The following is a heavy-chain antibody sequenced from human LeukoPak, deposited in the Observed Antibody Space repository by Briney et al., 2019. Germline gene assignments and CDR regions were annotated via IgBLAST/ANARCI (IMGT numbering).Heavy chain of an antibody. CDR3: ARGDYGDSFDY. V-gene: IGHV3-23*01. CDR2: ISGSGGST. Sequence: GGSLRLSCAAAGFTFSSYWMHWVRQAPGKGLEWVSTISGSGGSTYYADSVKGRFTISRDNSKNTLYLQMNSLRAEDTAVYYCARGDYGDSFDYWGQGTLVTVSS. J-gene: IGHJ4*02. CDR1: GFTFSSYW. D-gene: IGHD4-17*01.